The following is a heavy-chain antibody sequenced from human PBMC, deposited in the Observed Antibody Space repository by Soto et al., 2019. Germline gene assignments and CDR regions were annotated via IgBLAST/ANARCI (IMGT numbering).Heavy chain of an antibody. D-gene: IGHD5-18*01. V-gene: IGHV3-53*01. CDR3: ARSKDTAMVPLTYYYYGMDV. Sequence: GGSLRLSCAASGFTVSSNYMSWVRQAPGKGLEWVSVIYSGGSTYYADSVKGRFTISRDNSKNTLYLQMNSLRAEDTAVYYCARSKDTAMVPLTYYYYGMDVWGQGTTVTVSS. J-gene: IGHJ6*02. CDR2: IYSGGST. CDR1: GFTVSSNY.